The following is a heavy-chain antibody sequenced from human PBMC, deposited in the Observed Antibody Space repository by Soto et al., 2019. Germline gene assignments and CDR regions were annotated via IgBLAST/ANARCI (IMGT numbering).Heavy chain of an antibody. CDR3: AREYYDYVWGSYGY. J-gene: IGHJ4*02. Sequence: ASVKVSCKASGGTFSSYAISWVRQAPGQGLEWVGGIIPIFGTANYAQKFQGRVTITADESTSTAYMELSSLRSEDTAVYYCAREYYDYVWGSYGYWGQGTLVTVSS. CDR1: GGTFSSYA. CDR2: IIPIFGTA. V-gene: IGHV1-69*13. D-gene: IGHD3-16*01.